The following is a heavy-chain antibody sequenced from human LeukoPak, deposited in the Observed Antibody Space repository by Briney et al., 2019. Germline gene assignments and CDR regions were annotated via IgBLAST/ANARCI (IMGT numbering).Heavy chain of an antibody. CDR3: ARDSRLKDIVVVPAARHYYYYMDV. Sequence: SETLSLTCTVSGGSISSYYWSWIRQPAGKGLEWIGRIYTSGSTNYNPSLKSRVTMSVDTSKNQFSLKLSSVTAADTAVYYCARDSRLKDIVVVPAARHYYYYMDVWGKGTTVTISS. CDR1: GGSISSYY. CDR2: IYTSGST. D-gene: IGHD2-2*01. J-gene: IGHJ6*03. V-gene: IGHV4-4*07.